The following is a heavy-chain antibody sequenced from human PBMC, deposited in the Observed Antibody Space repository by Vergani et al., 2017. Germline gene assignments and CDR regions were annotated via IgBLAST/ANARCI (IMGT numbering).Heavy chain of an antibody. CDR1: GFTFSSYG. CDR3: AKDHHATSYYYYYMDV. J-gene: IGHJ6*03. V-gene: IGHV3-30*18. Sequence: LEESGGGSVKPGGSLRLSCAASGFTFSSYGMHWVRQAPGKGLEWVAVISYDGSNKYYADSVKGRFTISRDNSKNTLYLQMNSLRAEDTAVYYCAKDHHATSYYYYYMDVWGKGTTVTVSS. CDR2: ISYDGSNK.